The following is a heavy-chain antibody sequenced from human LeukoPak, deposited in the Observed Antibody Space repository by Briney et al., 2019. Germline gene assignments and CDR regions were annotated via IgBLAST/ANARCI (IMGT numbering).Heavy chain of an antibody. CDR3: AKRGVVIRVILVGFHKEAYYFDS. D-gene: IGHD3-10*01. V-gene: IGHV3-23*01. CDR2: VSDSGGRT. Sequence: GGSLRLSCAVSGITLSNYGMTWVRQAPGKGLEWVAGVSDSGGRTNYADSVKGRFTISRDNPKNTPYLQMNSLRAEDTAVYFCAKRGVVIRVILVGFHKEAYYFDSWGQGALVTVSS. CDR1: GITLSNYG. J-gene: IGHJ4*02.